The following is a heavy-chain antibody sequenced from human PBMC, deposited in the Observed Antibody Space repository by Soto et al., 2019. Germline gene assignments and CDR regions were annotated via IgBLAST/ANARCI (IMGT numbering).Heavy chain of an antibody. CDR1: GFTFRDYA. V-gene: IGHV3-7*01. Sequence: PGGSLRLSCAASGFTFRDYAMSWVRQAPGKGLEWVANIKQDGSEKYYVDSVKGRFTISRDNAKNSLYLQMNSLRAEDTAVYYCARESPTATVTMDAFDIWGQGTMVTVSS. CDR3: ARESPTATVTMDAFDI. D-gene: IGHD4-17*01. CDR2: IKQDGSEK. J-gene: IGHJ3*02.